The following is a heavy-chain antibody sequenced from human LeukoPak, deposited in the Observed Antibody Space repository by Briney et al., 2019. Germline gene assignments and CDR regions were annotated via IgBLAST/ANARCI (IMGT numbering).Heavy chain of an antibody. CDR1: GFTFNTYW. CDR3: ARGGVDY. CDR2: INSDGSTT. Sequence: TGGSLRLSCAASGFTFNTYWMYWVRQAPGKGLVWVSRINSDGSTTSYADSVKGRFTISRDNAKNTLYLQRNSLRVDDTAVYYCARGGVDYWGPGTLVTVSS. J-gene: IGHJ4*02. V-gene: IGHV3-74*01.